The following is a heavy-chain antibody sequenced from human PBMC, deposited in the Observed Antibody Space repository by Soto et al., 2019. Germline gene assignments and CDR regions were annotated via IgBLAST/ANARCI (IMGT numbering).Heavy chain of an antibody. Sequence: QVQLVESRGGVVQPGRSLRLSCAASGFTFSSYAMHWVRQAPGKGLEWVAVISYDGSNKYYADSVKGRFTISRDNSKNTLYLQMNSLRAEDTAVYYCAREKRDWDYYYYGMDVWGQGTTVTVSS. V-gene: IGHV3-30-3*01. D-gene: IGHD2-21*01. CDR3: AREKRDWDYYYYGMDV. CDR2: ISYDGSNK. J-gene: IGHJ6*02. CDR1: GFTFSSYA.